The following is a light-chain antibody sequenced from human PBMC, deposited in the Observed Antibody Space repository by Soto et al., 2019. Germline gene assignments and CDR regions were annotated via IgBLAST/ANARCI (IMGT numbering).Light chain of an antibody. Sequence: LTQPPSASGTPVQRVTISCSGSSSNIGSNYVYWHQQLPGTAPKLLTYRNNQRPSGVPDRFSGSKSGTSASLAISGLRSEDEADYYCAAWDDSLSGLYVFGTGTKVTVL. V-gene: IGLV1-47*01. J-gene: IGLJ1*01. CDR2: RNN. CDR1: SSNIGSNY. CDR3: AAWDDSLSGLYV.